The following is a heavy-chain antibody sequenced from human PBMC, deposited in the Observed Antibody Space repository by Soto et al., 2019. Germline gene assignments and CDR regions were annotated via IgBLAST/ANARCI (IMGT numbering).Heavy chain of an antibody. CDR3: ARGQSGYYTYFDN. CDR2: VYYSGST. V-gene: IGHV4-59*01. D-gene: IGHD3-22*01. CDR1: GDFSGMYD. Sequence: TLSLTCPFSGDFSGMYDLSLSRPPPGKGLEWIGYVYYSGSTNYNPSLKSRVTISVDTSKKQFSLKLRSVTAADTAVYFCARGQSGYYTYFDNWGQGTRVTVSS. J-gene: IGHJ4*02.